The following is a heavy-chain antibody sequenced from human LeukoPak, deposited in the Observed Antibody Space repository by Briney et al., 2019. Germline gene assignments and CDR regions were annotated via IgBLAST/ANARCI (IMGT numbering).Heavy chain of an antibody. J-gene: IGHJ4*02. CDR1: GFTFSDHW. Sequence: PGGSLRLSCAASGFTFSDHWMAWVRQAPGKGLEWVANINEDGATRNYVDSVKGRFTISRDSAKNSLHLQMNSLRGEDTAMYYCARVQTGRNRHYFDYWGQGTLVTVSS. CDR2: INEDGATR. CDR3: ARVQTGRNRHYFDY. V-gene: IGHV3-7*03. D-gene: IGHD3-9*01.